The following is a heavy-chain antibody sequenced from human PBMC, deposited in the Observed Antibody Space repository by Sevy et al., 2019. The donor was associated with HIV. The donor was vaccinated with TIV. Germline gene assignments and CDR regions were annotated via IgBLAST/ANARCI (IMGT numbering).Heavy chain of an antibody. V-gene: IGHV3-43*01. CDR2: ISWDGGST. CDR1: GFTFDDYT. Sequence: GGSLRLSCAASGFTFDDYTMHWVRQAPGKGLEWVSLISWDGGSTYHADSVKGRFTISRDNSKNSLYLQMNSLRTEDTALYYCAKARYSSGPLGYFQHWGQGTLVTVSS. CDR3: AKARYSSGPLGYFQH. J-gene: IGHJ1*01. D-gene: IGHD6-19*01.